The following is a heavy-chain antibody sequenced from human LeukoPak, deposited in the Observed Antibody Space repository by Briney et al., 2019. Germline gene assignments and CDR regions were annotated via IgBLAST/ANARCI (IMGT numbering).Heavy chain of an antibody. CDR3: AKLDTYDFWSGYETLIDY. D-gene: IGHD3-3*01. Sequence: AGGSLRLSCAASGFIFSNYAMSWVRQAPGKGLEWVAVISGSGGSTNYAASVKGRFTISRDNSKNTLYLQMNSLRAEDTAVYYCAKLDTYDFWSGYETLIDYWGQGTLVTVSS. J-gene: IGHJ4*02. CDR2: ISGSGGST. CDR1: GFIFSNYA. V-gene: IGHV3-23*01.